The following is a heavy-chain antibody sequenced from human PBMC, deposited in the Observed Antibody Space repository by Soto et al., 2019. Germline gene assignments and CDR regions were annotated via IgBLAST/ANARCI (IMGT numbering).Heavy chain of an antibody. CDR2: IKQDGSEK. V-gene: IGHV3-7*01. Sequence: GGSLRLSCAASGFTFSSYWMSWVRQAPGKGLEWVANIKQDGSEKYYVDSVKGRFTISRDNAKNSLYLQMNSLRAEDTAVYYCAREPMVREYYYYYYMDVWGKGTTVTVSS. D-gene: IGHD3-10*01. CDR3: AREPMVREYYYYYYMDV. CDR1: GFTFSSYW. J-gene: IGHJ6*03.